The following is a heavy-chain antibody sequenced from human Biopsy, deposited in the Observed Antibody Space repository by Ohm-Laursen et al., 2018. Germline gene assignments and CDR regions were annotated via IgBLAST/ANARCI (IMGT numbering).Heavy chain of an antibody. CDR3: ARGSNEYGGLYFPH. CDR2: ISHTGYT. D-gene: IGHD4-23*01. Sequence: SQTLSLTCTVSGGSFTGHYWTRIRQPPGKGLEWIEHISHTGYTSYKSSLKSRVTISLDTSRKHFSLRLTSLAAADTAVYYCARGSNEYGGLYFPHWGQGTLVTVSS. V-gene: IGHV4-59*11. J-gene: IGHJ1*01. CDR1: GGSFTGHY.